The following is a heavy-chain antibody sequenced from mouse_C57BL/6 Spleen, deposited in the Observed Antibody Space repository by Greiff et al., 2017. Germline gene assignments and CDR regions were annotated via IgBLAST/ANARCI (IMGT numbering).Heavy chain of an antibody. CDR3: TREDFVD. Sequence: DVKLQQSGPVLVKPGPSVKISCKASGFTFTDYYMHWVKQSPGKSLEWIGLVYPYNGGTSYNQKFKGKAPLTVDTASRTSYMELNSLTSEDSAVYYCTREDFVDWGQGTTLTVSS. V-gene: IGHV1-36*01. CDR2: VYPYNGGT. CDR1: GFTFTDYY. J-gene: IGHJ2*01.